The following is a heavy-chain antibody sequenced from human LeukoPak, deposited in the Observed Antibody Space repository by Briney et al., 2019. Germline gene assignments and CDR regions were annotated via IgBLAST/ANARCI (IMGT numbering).Heavy chain of an antibody. J-gene: IGHJ4*03. D-gene: IGHD2-21*01. Sequence: PGGSLRLSCAASGFTFSSYWMHWVRQVPGKGLVWVSRVNTDESSTSYADSVKGRFTISRDNAKNTLYLQMNSLRAEDTAVYYCAKGSAVIPKGYFDYWGQGTLVTVSS. CDR3: AKGSAVIPKGYFDY. V-gene: IGHV3-74*01. CDR2: VNTDESST. CDR1: GFTFSSYW.